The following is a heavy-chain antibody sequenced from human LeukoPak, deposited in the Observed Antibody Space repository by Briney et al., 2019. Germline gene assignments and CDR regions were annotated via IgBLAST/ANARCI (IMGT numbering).Heavy chain of an antibody. CDR3: ATNGLLTGYYGAFDI. J-gene: IGHJ3*02. D-gene: IGHD3-9*01. Sequence: VKVLWKVSGCTVTEWYMQWVREAPGKGNEKMGGFDPEDGETIYAQKFQGRVTMTEDTSTDTAYMELSSLRSEDTAVYYCATNGLLTGYYGAFDIWGQGTMVTVSS. CDR1: GCTVTEWY. CDR2: FDPEDGET. V-gene: IGHV1-24*01.